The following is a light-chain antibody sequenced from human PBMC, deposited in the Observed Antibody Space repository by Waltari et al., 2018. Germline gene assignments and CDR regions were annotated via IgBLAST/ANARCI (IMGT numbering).Light chain of an antibody. CDR2: HVS. V-gene: IGLV2-14*01. CDR3: CSFTSRSTWV. Sequence: QSALTQPASVSGSPGQSITISCTGTSSDVGGYNYVSWYQQHPGKVPKLLIFHVSNRPSGVSNRFSGSKSGNTASLTISGIQAEDESDYYCCSFTSRSTWVFGGGTKLTVL. J-gene: IGLJ3*02. CDR1: SSDVGGYNY.